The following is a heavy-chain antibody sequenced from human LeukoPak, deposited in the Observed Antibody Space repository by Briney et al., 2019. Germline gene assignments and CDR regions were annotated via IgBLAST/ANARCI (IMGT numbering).Heavy chain of an antibody. CDR2: INSIGTSP. V-gene: IGHV3-23*01. D-gene: IGHD2-2*02. J-gene: IGHJ4*02. Sequence: GGSLRLSCAVSGFKFSSYAMSWVRQAPGKGLEWVSAINSIGTSPYYADSVKGRFTISRDNSKNTLYLQMNSLRAEDTAVYYCARDFELFHCSSTSCYKGLDYWGQGTLVTVSS. CDR1: GFKFSSYA. CDR3: ARDFELFHCSSTSCYKGLDY.